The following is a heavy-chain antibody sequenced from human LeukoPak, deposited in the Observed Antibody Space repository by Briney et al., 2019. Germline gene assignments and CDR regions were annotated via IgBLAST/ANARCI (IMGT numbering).Heavy chain of an antibody. V-gene: IGHV4-39*01. D-gene: IGHD3-16*01. Sequence: PSETLSLTCTVSGGSISSTTYYWGGIRRPPGKGLEWIGTIYYSGSTYYNPSLKSRVTVSVDTSKNQFSLKLSSVTAADTAVYYCVRGSTLRHYQYWGQGTLVTVSS. J-gene: IGHJ4*02. CDR3: VRGSTLRHYQY. CDR1: GGSISSTTYY. CDR2: IYYSGST.